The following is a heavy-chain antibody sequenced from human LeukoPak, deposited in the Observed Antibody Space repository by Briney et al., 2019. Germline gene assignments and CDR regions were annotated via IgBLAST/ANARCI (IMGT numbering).Heavy chain of an antibody. J-gene: IGHJ4*02. Sequence: PGGSLRLSCAASGFTFSSYSMNWVRQAPGKGLEWVSYISSSSSTIYYADSVKGRFTISRDNAKNSLYLQMNSLRAEDTAVYYCARGQRGDDYGDYTGSWDHWGQGTLVTVSS. CDR1: GFTFSSYS. V-gene: IGHV3-48*04. D-gene: IGHD4-17*01. CDR3: ARGQRGDDYGDYTGSWDH. CDR2: ISSSSSTI.